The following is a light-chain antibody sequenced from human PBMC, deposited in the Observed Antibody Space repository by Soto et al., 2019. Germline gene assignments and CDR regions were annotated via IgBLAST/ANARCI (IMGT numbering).Light chain of an antibody. CDR3: QQFNSYLIT. CDR1: QDVRGA. Sequence: AIQLTQSPSSLSASVGDRVTITCRASQDVRGALAWYQQKPGKAPKILIYDVSVLESGVPTRFSGSGSGTDFTPTITSLQPADFATYYRQQFNSYLITLGQGTRLEIK. J-gene: IGKJ5*01. CDR2: DVS. V-gene: IGKV1-13*02.